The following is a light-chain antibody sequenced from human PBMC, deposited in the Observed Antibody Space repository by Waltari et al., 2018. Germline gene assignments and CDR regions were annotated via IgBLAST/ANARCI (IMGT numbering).Light chain of an antibody. V-gene: IGKV3-15*01. Sequence: EIVMTQSPATLSVSPGESAPLSCRASQSVSSNLAWYQQKPGQAPRLLIYGASTRATGIPARFSGSGSGTEFTLTISSLQSEDFVVYYCQQYNNWPKTFGQGTKVEIK. J-gene: IGKJ1*01. CDR2: GAS. CDR1: QSVSSN. CDR3: QQYNNWPKT.